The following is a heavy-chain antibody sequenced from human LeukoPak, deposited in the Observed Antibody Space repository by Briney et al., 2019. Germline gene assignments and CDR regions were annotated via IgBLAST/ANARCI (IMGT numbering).Heavy chain of an antibody. CDR3: ARMTTGHDY. CDR2: VNHSGYT. D-gene: IGHD4-17*01. V-gene: IGHV4-34*01. J-gene: IGHJ4*02. CDR1: GTSFSSYY. Sequence: SETLSLTCGVSGTSFSSYYWSWICQTPGTGLEWIGEVNHSGYTNMNPSLKSRVTISVDASKNQFSLRMNTVTAADTAVYFCARMTTGHDYWGQGTLVTVSS.